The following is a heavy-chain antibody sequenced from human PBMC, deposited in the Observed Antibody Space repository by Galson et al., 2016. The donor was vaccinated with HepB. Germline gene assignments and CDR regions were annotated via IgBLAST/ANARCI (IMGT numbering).Heavy chain of an antibody. V-gene: IGHV3-23*01. CDR1: GFTFTAYD. Sequence: SLRLSCAASGFTFTAYDMSWVRQAPGKGLEWVSSISGSGQSTFYADSVKGRFTISRDNSKNTLYLQMNSLRAEDTAVYYCAKDLGYNRWAFDIWGQGSMVTVSS. CDR3: AKDLGYNRWAFDI. D-gene: IGHD1-14*01. CDR2: ISGSGQST. J-gene: IGHJ3*02.